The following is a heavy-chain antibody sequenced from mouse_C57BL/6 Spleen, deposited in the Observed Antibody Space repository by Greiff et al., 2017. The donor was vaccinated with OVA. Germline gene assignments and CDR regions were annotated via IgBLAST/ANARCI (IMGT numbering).Heavy chain of an antibody. Sequence: EVQRVESGGGLVKPGGSLTLSCAASGFTFSDYGMHCVRQAPENGLEWVAYLSSGSSTIYYADTVKGRFTISRDNAKKTLFLQMTSLRSEDTAMYYCAYGYYAMDYWGQGTSVTVSS. CDR1: GFTFSDYG. CDR2: LSSGSSTI. D-gene: IGHD1-1*02. V-gene: IGHV5-17*01. J-gene: IGHJ4*01. CDR3: AYGYYAMDY.